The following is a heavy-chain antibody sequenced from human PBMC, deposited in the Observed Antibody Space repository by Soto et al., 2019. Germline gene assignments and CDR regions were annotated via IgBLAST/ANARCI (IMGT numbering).Heavy chain of an antibody. CDR3: AKNSGWFNT. Sequence: PXGSLTLSCAASGFRFSSTDMTWVRQAPGKGLDWVSTIDGSVGTTYYADSVKGRFTISRDNSMNTVYLQMNSLRADDTALYYCAKNSGWFNTWGQGALVTVSS. CDR2: IDGSVGTT. V-gene: IGHV3-23*01. CDR1: GFRFSSTD. D-gene: IGHD3-10*01. J-gene: IGHJ5*02.